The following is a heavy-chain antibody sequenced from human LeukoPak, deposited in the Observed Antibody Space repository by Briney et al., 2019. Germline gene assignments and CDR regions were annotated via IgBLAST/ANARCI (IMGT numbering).Heavy chain of an antibody. D-gene: IGHD6-13*01. Sequence: ASVKVSCKASGCTFTGYYMHWVRQAPGQGLEWMGWISAYNGNTNYAQKLQGRVTMTTDTSTSTAYMELRSLRSDDTAVYYCARDGIAAGLWFDPWGQGTLVTVSS. V-gene: IGHV1-18*04. CDR2: ISAYNGNT. CDR1: GCTFTGYY. CDR3: ARDGIAAGLWFDP. J-gene: IGHJ5*02.